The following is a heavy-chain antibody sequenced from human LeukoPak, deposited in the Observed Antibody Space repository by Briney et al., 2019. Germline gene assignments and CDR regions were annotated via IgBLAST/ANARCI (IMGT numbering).Heavy chain of an antibody. CDR2: INLNSGGT. V-gene: IGHV1-2*02. J-gene: IGHJ4*02. CDR1: GYTFNAYY. D-gene: IGHD2-15*01. Sequence: ASVRVSCKASGYTFNAYYTHWVRQAPGQGLEWMGWINLNSGGTRYAQNFQGRVTMTKDTSISTAYMELSGLRSDDTAVYHCARAALCGSGCYYFFDYWGQGTQVTVSS. CDR3: ARAALCGSGCYYFFDY.